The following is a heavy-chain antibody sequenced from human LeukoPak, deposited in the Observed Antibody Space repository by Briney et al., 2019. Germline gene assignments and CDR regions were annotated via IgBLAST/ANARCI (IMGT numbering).Heavy chain of an antibody. J-gene: IGHJ4*02. Sequence: PGRSLRLSCAASGFTFSTYAMHWVRQAPGKGLEWVAVISFDGSNKYYADSVKGRFTISRDNPKNTVYLQMNSLRAEDTAVYFCAGDPVAASQRGYFDYWGQGALVTVSS. CDR2: ISFDGSNK. CDR1: GFTFSTYA. CDR3: AGDPVAASQRGYFDY. V-gene: IGHV3-30*01. D-gene: IGHD6-13*01.